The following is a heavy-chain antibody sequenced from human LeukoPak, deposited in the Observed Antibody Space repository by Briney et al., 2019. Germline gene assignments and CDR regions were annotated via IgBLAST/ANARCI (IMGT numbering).Heavy chain of an antibody. Sequence: SETLSLTCTVSGGSTTTHHWNWTRQTPGKGLEWIGYVFDSGRTKENPSLKSRVTLSADTSKNQLSLRLSSVTAADTAVYYCTTIKRGNIFGYFDFWGQGILVTVSS. D-gene: IGHD5-18*01. CDR2: VFDSGRT. CDR3: TTIKRGNIFGYFDF. V-gene: IGHV4-59*11. CDR1: GGSTTTHH. J-gene: IGHJ4*02.